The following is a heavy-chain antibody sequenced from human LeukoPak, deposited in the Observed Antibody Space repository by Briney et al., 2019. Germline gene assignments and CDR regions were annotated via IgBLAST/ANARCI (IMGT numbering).Heavy chain of an antibody. Sequence: GGSLRLSCAASGFTFSNYWMSWVRQAPGKGLGWVANIKQDGSEKYYVDSVKGRFTISRDNAKNSLYLQMNSLRAEDTAVYYCARGGFDYWGQGTLVTVSS. CDR3: ARGGFDY. CDR1: GFTFSNYW. D-gene: IGHD3-16*01. CDR2: IKQDGSEK. V-gene: IGHV3-7*01. J-gene: IGHJ4*02.